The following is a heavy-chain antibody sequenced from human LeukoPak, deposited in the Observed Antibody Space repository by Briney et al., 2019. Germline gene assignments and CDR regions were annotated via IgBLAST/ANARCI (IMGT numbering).Heavy chain of an antibody. V-gene: IGHV3-21*06. CDR3: ARDRPTGASRLFVVQ. J-gene: IGHJ4*02. Sequence: GGSLRLSCAASGFTFGSYAMTWVRQAPGKGLEWVSSMSSGGSYIYYADSVRGRFTISRDKAKNSLYLLMNSLRVDDTAVYYCARDRPTGASRLFVVQWGQGTLVTVSS. CDR1: GFTFGSYA. CDR2: MSSGGSYI. D-gene: IGHD2-15*01.